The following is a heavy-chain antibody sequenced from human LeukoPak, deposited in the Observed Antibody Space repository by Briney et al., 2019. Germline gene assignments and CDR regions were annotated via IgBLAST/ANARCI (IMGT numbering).Heavy chain of an antibody. CDR1: GGSFSGYY. CDR2: INHSGST. J-gene: IGHJ5*02. V-gene: IGHV4-34*01. Sequence: PSETLSLTCAVYGGSFSGYYWSWIRQPPGKGLEWIGEINHSGSTNYNPSLKSRVTISVDTSKNQFSLKLSSVTAADTAVYYCARQGQTWNWFDPWGQGTLVTVSS. CDR3: ARQGQTWNWFDP.